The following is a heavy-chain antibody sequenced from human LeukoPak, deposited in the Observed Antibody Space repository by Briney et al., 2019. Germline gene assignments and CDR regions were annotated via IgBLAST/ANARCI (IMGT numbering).Heavy chain of an antibody. D-gene: IGHD3-3*01. CDR1: GYTFTSYG. V-gene: IGHV1-8*01. Sequence: GASVKVSCKASGYTFTSYGIIWVRQATGQGLEWMGWMNPNSGNTGYAQKFQGRVTMTRNTSISTAYMELSSLRSEDTAVYYCARVGWYDFWSGYYYYFDYWGQGTLVTVSS. J-gene: IGHJ4*02. CDR3: ARVGWYDFWSGYYYYFDY. CDR2: MNPNSGNT.